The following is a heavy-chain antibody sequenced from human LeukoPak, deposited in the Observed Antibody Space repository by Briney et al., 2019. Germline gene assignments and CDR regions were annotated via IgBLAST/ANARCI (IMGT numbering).Heavy chain of an antibody. V-gene: IGHV4-61*10. CDR1: TGSVSSGTYY. J-gene: IGHJ6*03. CDR2: IYTSGST. Sequence: SETLSLTCSVSTGSVSSGTYYWTWIRQPAGKGLEWIGHIYTSGSTNYNPSLGSRVTISLDASKNQFSLRLTSVTAEDTAVYYCARDRYLDVWGKGTTVTVSS. CDR3: ARDRYLDV.